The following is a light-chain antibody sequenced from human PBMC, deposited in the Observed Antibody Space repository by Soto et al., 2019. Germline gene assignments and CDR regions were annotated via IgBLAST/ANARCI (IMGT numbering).Light chain of an antibody. CDR1: QSISSY. Sequence: IQMPQSPSSLSASLGDRVTITCRASQSISSYLNWYQQKPGKAPKLLIYAASSLQSGVPSRFSGSESGTDFTLTISSLQPEDFATYYCQQSYSTPRTFGQGTKVDIK. CDR2: AAS. V-gene: IGKV1-39*01. CDR3: QQSYSTPRT. J-gene: IGKJ1*01.